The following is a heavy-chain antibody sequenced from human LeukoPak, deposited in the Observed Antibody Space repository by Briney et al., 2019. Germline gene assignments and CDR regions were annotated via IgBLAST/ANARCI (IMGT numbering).Heavy chain of an antibody. D-gene: IGHD1-26*01. J-gene: IGHJ4*02. Sequence: GASVKVSCTVSGYALTELSMHWVRQAPGKGLEWMGGFDPEDGETIYAQKFQGRVTMTEDTSTDTAYMELSSLRSEDTAVYYCATGLFYEKWEPYYFDYWGQGTLVTVSS. CDR3: ATGLFYEKWEPYYFDY. V-gene: IGHV1-24*01. CDR1: GYALTELS. CDR2: FDPEDGET.